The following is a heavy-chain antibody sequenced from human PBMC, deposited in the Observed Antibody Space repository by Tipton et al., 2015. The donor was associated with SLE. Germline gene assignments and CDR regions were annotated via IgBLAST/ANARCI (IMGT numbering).Heavy chain of an antibody. D-gene: IGHD3-16*01. CDR2: IYYSGST. V-gene: IGHV4-59*07. J-gene: IGHJ2*01. Sequence: TLSLTCTVSGGSISSYYWSWIRQPPGKGLGWIGYIYYSGSTNYNPSLKSRVTISVDTSKNQFSLKLSSVTAADTAVYYCATGDSYWYFALWGRGTLVTVSS. CDR1: GGSISSYY. CDR3: ATGDSYWYFAL.